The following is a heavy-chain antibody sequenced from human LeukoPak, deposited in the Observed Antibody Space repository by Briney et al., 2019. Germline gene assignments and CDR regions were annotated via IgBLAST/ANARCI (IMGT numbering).Heavy chain of an antibody. CDR1: RFTFNSYD. V-gene: IGHV3-23*01. CDR2: ISGSGGST. CDR3: AKHLVYYDSSGSTYYFDY. Sequence: AGVSVTLSCAASRFTFNSYDMSWVRQAPGKGLEWVTDISGSGGSTFYKVHVKGRFTIYRDNSKNTQYLQMNSLQAENTAVYYCAKHLVYYDSSGSTYYFDYWGQGTLVTVSS. D-gene: IGHD3-22*01. J-gene: IGHJ4*02.